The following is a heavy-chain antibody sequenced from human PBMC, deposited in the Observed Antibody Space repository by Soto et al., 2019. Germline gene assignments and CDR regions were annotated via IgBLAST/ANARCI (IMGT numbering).Heavy chain of an antibody. D-gene: IGHD4-17*01. CDR2: IYYSGST. J-gene: IGHJ4*02. CDR1: GGSISSGGYY. CDR3: ARGDYGDYLRY. Sequence: SETLSLTCTVSGGSISSGGYYWSWIRQHPGKGLEWIGYIYYSGSTYYNPSLKSRVTISVDTSKNQFSLKLSSVTAADTAVYYCARGDYGDYLRYWGQGTLVTVSS. V-gene: IGHV4-31*03.